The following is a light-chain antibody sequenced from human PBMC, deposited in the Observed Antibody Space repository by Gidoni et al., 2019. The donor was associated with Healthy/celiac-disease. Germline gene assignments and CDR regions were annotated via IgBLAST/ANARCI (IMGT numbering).Light chain of an antibody. V-gene: IGLV1-40*01. CDR2: GNS. Sequence: QSVLPQPPSLSVAPGQRVTISCTGSSSNIGAGYDVHWYQQLPGTATKLLIYGNSNRPSGVPDRFFGSKSGTPASLAITVLQAEDEADYYCQSYDSSLFYVFGTGTKVTVL. CDR3: QSYDSSLFYV. CDR1: SSNIGAGYD. J-gene: IGLJ1*01.